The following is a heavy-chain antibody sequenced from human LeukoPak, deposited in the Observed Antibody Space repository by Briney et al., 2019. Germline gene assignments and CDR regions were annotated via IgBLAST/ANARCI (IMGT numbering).Heavy chain of an antibody. D-gene: IGHD6-13*01. CDR2: IKQDGSEK. CDR1: GFTFSSYA. Sequence: GGSLRLSCAASGFTFSSYAMHWVRQAPGKGLEWVANIKQDGSEKYYVDSVKGRFTISRDNAKNSLYLQMNSLRAEDTAVYYCARYEQQLVHFNSWGQGTLVTVSS. J-gene: IGHJ4*02. CDR3: ARYEQQLVHFNS. V-gene: IGHV3-7*01.